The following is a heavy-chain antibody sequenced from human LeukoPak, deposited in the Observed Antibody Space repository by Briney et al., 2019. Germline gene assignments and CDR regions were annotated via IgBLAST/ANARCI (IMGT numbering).Heavy chain of an antibody. D-gene: IGHD3-10*01. Sequence: GASVKVSCKASGGTFSSYAISWVRQAPGQGLEWMGRIIPILGIANYAQKFQGRVTITADKPTSTAYMELSSLRSEDTAVYYCARTTMVRGVVYNWFDPWGQGTLVTVSS. CDR2: IIPILGIA. V-gene: IGHV1-69*04. J-gene: IGHJ5*02. CDR3: ARTTMVRGVVYNWFDP. CDR1: GGTFSSYA.